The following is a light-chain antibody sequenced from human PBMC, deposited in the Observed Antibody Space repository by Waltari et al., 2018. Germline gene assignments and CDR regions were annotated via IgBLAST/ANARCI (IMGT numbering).Light chain of an antibody. CDR2: EVS. Sequence: QSALSQPASVSGSPGQSITISCSGTDRDVGAYAFLSWYQPPPGQAHHLIIYEVSNRPSGISNRFSASKSGNTASLTISGLQAEDEADYYCSSYTTSSAPGVFGTGTRVTVL. V-gene: IGLV2-14*01. J-gene: IGLJ1*01. CDR1: DRDVGAYAF. CDR3: SSYTTSSAPGV.